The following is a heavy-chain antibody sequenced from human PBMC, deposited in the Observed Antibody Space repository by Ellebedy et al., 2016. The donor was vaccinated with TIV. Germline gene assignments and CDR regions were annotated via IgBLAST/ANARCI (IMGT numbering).Heavy chain of an antibody. Sequence: PGGSLRLSCAASGFNFKGFSMHWVRQPPGKGLEWMAFVQWGGSVKNYADSVKGRFTVSRDDSKNTVFLQMDGLKPEDTALYYCARDYQVVNNLDYWGLGTLVTVSS. V-gene: IGHV3-30*02. CDR1: GFNFKGFS. CDR3: ARDYQVVNNLDY. CDR2: VQWGGSVK. D-gene: IGHD2-21*01. J-gene: IGHJ4*02.